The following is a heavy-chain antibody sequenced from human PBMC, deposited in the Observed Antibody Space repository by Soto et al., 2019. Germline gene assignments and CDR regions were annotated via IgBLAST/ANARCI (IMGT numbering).Heavy chain of an antibody. V-gene: IGHV1-69*02. J-gene: IGHJ6*02. CDR1: GGTFSSYT. Sequence: SVKVSCKASGGTFSSYTISWVRQAPGQGLVWMGRIIPILGIANYAQKFQGRVTITADKSTSTAYMELSSLRSEDTAVYYCARFRDGYNIYYYGMDVWGQGTTVTVSS. CDR2: IIPILGIA. D-gene: IGHD5-12*01. CDR3: ARFRDGYNIYYYGMDV.